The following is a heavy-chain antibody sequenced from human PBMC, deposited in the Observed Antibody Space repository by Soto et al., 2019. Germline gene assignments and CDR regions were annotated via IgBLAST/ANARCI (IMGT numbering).Heavy chain of an antibody. Sequence: SETLSLTCTVSGGSISSYYWCWIRQPPGKGLEWIGYIYYSGSTNYNPSLKSRVTISVDTSKNQFSLKLSSVTAADTAVYYCARALYYYGSGSSKNWFDPWGQGTLVTVS. J-gene: IGHJ5*02. CDR2: IYYSGST. CDR3: ARALYYYGSGSSKNWFDP. V-gene: IGHV4-59*01. D-gene: IGHD3-10*01. CDR1: GGSISSYY.